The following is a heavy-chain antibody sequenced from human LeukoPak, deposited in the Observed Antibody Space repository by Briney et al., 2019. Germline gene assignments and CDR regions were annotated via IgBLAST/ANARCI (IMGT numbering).Heavy chain of an antibody. Sequence: GGSLRLSCAASGFTFSSYWMSWVRQAPGKGLEWVANIKQDGSEKYYVDSVKGRFTISRDNAKNSLYLQMNSLRAEDTAVYYCATIPAASGDYYYYYMDVWGKGTTVTVSS. CDR1: GFTFSSYW. J-gene: IGHJ6*03. V-gene: IGHV3-7*01. D-gene: IGHD2-2*01. CDR2: IKQDGSEK. CDR3: ATIPAASGDYYYYYMDV.